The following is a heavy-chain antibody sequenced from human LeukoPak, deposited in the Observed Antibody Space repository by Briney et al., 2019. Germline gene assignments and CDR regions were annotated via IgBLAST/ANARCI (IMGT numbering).Heavy chain of an antibody. CDR3: ARDPRNILRSAFDI. CDR1: GFTFSSYA. J-gene: IGHJ3*02. D-gene: IGHD2/OR15-2a*01. CDR2: ISSSGSTI. Sequence: PGGSLRLSCAASGFTFSSYAMSWVRQAPGKGLEWVSYISSSGSTIYYADSVKGRFTISRDNAKNSLYLQMNSLRAEDTAVYYCARDPRNILRSAFDIWGQGTMVTVSS. V-gene: IGHV3-48*04.